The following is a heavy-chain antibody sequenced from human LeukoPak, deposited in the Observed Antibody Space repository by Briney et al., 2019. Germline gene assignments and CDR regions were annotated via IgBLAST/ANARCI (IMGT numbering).Heavy chain of an antibody. V-gene: IGHV3-74*01. D-gene: IGHD4-23*01. J-gene: IGHJ4*02. CDR2: MNSDGSST. Sequence: GGSLRLSCAASGFTFSSYWMDWVRQAPGKGLVWVSRMNSDGSSTTYADSVKGRFTISRDNVKNTLYLQMNSLRAEDTAVYYCARVTLDNGGWRPFDFWGQGTLVTVSS. CDR1: GFTFSSYW. CDR3: ARVTLDNGGWRPFDF.